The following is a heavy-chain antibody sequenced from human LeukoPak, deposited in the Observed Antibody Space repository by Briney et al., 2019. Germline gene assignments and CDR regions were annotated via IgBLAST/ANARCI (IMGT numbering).Heavy chain of an antibody. J-gene: IGHJ5*02. CDR2: IYYSGST. V-gene: IGHV4-30-4*07. D-gene: IGHD3-22*01. CDR3: ARGVTMIGRLRFDP. CDR1: GGSISSGGYS. Sequence: SETLSLTCAVSGGSISSGGYSWSWIRQPPGKGLEWIGYIYYSGSTYYNPSLKSRVTISVDTSKNQFSLTLSSVTAADTAMYYCARGVTMIGRLRFDPWGQGTLVTVSS.